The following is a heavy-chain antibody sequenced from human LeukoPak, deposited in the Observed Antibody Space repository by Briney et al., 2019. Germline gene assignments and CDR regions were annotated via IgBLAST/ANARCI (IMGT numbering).Heavy chain of an antibody. J-gene: IGHJ6*02. CDR1: GFTFSSYA. CDR2: ISGSGSST. Sequence: QAGGSLRLSCAASGFTFSSYAMSWVRQAPGKGLEWVSAISGSGSSTYYADSVKGRFTISRDNSKNTLDLQMNSLRAEDTAVYYCAKDKGWGYSAYDCYGMDVWGQGTTVTVSS. V-gene: IGHV3-23*01. D-gene: IGHD1-26*01. CDR3: AKDKGWGYSAYDCYGMDV.